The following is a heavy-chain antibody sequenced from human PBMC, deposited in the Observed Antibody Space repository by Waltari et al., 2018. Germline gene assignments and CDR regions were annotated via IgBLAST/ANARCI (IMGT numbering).Heavy chain of an antibody. CDR3: ASITMIVVVTTDAFDI. D-gene: IGHD3-22*01. V-gene: IGHV3-30-3*01. CDR2: ISYDGINK. CDR1: GFTFSCYA. Sequence: QVQLVESGGGVVQPGRSLSLSCAASGFTFSCYAMHWVRQAPGKGLEWVVGISYDGINKDYAASLKGRFTISMDNSKNKLYLQMNSLRSEDTAVYYCASITMIVVVTTDAFDIWGQGTMVTVSS. J-gene: IGHJ3*02.